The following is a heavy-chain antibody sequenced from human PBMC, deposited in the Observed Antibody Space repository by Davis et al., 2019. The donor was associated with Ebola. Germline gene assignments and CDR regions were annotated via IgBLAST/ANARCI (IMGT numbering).Heavy chain of an antibody. V-gene: IGHV4-30-4*01. D-gene: IGHD4-17*01. CDR3: ARGRPSTVTTDYYAMDV. CDR2: IYHNGNA. Sequence: SETLSLTCTVSGGSISSGDYYWSWIRQPPGKGLEWIGYIYHNGNAYYNPSLKSRVTLPLDTSKNQFSLKLSSVTAADTAVYYCARGRPSTVTTDYYAMDVWGKGTTVTVSS. CDR1: GGSISSGDYY. J-gene: IGHJ6*04.